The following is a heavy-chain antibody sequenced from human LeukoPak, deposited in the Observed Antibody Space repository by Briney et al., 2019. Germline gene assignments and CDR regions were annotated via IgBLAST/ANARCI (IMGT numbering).Heavy chain of an antibody. D-gene: IGHD3-16*01. J-gene: IGHJ4*02. V-gene: IGHV4-61*02. Sequence: SETLSLTCTVSGGSISSGSYYFNWVRQPAGKGLEWIGRIYTSGTTNYNPSLKSRVSISVDTSKNQFSLRLSSVTAADTAVYYCARCLGGRCDYFDYWGQGTLVTVSS. CDR3: ARCLGGRCDYFDY. CDR2: IYTSGTT. CDR1: GGSISSGSYY.